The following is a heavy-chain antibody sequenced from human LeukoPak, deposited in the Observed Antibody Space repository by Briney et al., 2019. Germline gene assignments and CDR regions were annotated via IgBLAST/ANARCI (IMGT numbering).Heavy chain of an antibody. CDR1: GGSISTYY. D-gene: IGHD1-1*01. J-gene: IGHJ6*03. CDR2: VYYSGTT. V-gene: IGHV4-59*12. CDR3: ARESGTGTTGNYYYYMNV. Sequence: PSETLSLTCTVSGGSISTYYWSWIRQPPGKGLEWVGYVYYSGTTSYNPSFKSRVTMSVDTSKNQFSLKLSSVTAADTAVYYCARESGTGTTGNYYYYMNVWGKGTTVSVSS.